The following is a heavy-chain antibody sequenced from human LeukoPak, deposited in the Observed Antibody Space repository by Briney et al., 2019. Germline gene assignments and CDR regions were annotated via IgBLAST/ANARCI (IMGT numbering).Heavy chain of an antibody. Sequence: SETLSLTCTVSGGSISSRYWSWIRQPPGKGLEWIGYIYYSGSTNYNPSLKSRVTISVDTSKNQFSLKLSSVTAADTAVYYCARGLDCDFWSGHGWFDPWGQGTLVTVSS. CDR1: GGSISSRY. D-gene: IGHD3-3*01. V-gene: IGHV4-59*11. J-gene: IGHJ5*02. CDR2: IYYSGST. CDR3: ARGLDCDFWSGHGWFDP.